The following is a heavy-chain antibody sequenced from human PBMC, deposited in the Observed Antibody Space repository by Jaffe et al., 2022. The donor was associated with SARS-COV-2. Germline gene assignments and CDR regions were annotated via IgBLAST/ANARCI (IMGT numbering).Heavy chain of an antibody. CDR2: ISYDGSNK. V-gene: IGHV3-30*18. CDR3: AKDPGEGYSSSWFDY. CDR1: GFTFSSYG. D-gene: IGHD6-13*01. J-gene: IGHJ4*02. Sequence: QVQLVESGGGVVQPGRSLRLSCAASGFTFSSYGMHWVRQAPGKGLEWVAVISYDGSNKYYADSVKGRFTISRDNSKNTLYLQMNSLRAEDTAVYYCAKDPGEGYSSSWFDYWGQGTLVTVSS.